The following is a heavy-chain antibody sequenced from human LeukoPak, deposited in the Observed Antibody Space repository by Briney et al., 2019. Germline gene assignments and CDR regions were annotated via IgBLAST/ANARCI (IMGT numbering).Heavy chain of an antibody. Sequence: GASVKVSCKASGYTFTGYYMHWVRQAPGQGLEWMGWINPNSGGTNYAQKFQGRVTVTADESTSTAYMELSSLRSEDTAVYYCARDRAVKWELPYYFDYWGQGTLVTVSS. CDR2: INPNSGGT. J-gene: IGHJ4*02. CDR1: GYTFTGYY. D-gene: IGHD1-26*01. V-gene: IGHV1-2*02. CDR3: ARDRAVKWELPYYFDY.